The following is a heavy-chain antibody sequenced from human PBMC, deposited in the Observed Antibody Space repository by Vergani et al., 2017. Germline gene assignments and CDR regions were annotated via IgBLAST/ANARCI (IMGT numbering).Heavy chain of an antibody. V-gene: IGHV4-39*01. CDR2: IYNSGNG. CDR3: ASGKYYSDSTAHFRGRYFDV. D-gene: IGHD3-16*01. CDR1: GDSIISRSYY. J-gene: IGHJ2*01. Sequence: QMQLQESGPGLVKASETLSLTCTVSGDSIISRSYYWGWIRQPPGKGLEWIGSIYNSGNGDSSSSLKSRVTISADTSKNHFSLRLPSVTAADTAVYYCASGKYYSDSTAHFRGRYFDVWGRGTLVTGPS.